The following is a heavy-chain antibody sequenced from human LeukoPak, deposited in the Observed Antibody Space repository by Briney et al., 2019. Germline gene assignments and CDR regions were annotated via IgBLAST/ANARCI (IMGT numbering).Heavy chain of an antibody. D-gene: IGHD3-9*01. Sequence: ASVKVSCKASGYTFTGYYMHWVRQAPGQGLEWMGWINPNSGGTNYAQKFQGRVTMTRDTSISTAYMELSRLRSDDTAVYYCAKERYYDILTGYPGRAEYFQHWGQGTLVTVSS. J-gene: IGHJ1*01. CDR2: INPNSGGT. V-gene: IGHV1-2*02. CDR1: GYTFTGYY. CDR3: AKERYYDILTGYPGRAEYFQH.